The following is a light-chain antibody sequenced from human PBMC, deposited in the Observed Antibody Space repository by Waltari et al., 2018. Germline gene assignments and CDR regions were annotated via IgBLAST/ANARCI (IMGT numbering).Light chain of an antibody. J-gene: IGKJ2*01. CDR1: QGIRKS. Sequence: DIQLTQSPSSLSASVGDRVTINCRASQGIRKSLTWFQQKPGTVPKSLIYDASNLQSGVPSKFSGSGSGTDFSLTISSLQPDDFATYYCQQYEAHPFTFGQGTTLEVK. V-gene: IGKV1-16*02. CDR3: QQYEAHPFT. CDR2: DAS.